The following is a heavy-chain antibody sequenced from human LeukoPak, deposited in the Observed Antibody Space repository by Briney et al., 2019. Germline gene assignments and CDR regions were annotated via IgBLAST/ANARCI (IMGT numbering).Heavy chain of an antibody. CDR2: ISSSSSTI. Sequence: GGSLRLSCAGSGFTFSSYSMNWVRQAPGKGLEWVTYISSSSSTIYYADSVKGRFTISRDNAKKSLYLQMNSLRAEDTAVYYCARDMGSGYYYELDYWGQGTLVTVSS. D-gene: IGHD3-22*01. V-gene: IGHV3-48*01. CDR1: GFTFSSYS. CDR3: ARDMGSGYYYELDY. J-gene: IGHJ4*02.